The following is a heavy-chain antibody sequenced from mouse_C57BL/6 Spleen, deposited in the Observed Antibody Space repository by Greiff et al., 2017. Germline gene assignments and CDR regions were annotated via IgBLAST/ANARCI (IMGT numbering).Heavy chain of an antibody. J-gene: IGHJ3*01. CDR1: GYSITSGYD. Sequence: EVQLQQSGPGMVKPSQSLSLTCTVTGYSITSGYDWHWIRHFPGNKLEWMGYISYSGSTNYNPSLKSRISITHDTSKNHFFLKLNSVTTEDTATYYCAISYDYDGTFAYWGQGTLVTVSA. CDR3: AISYDYDGTFAY. V-gene: IGHV3-1*01. CDR2: ISYSGST. D-gene: IGHD2-4*01.